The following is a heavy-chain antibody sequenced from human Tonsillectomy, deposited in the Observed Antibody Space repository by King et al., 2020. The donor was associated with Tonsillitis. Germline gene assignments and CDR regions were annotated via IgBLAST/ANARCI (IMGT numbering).Heavy chain of an antibody. Sequence: HVQPVESGGGVVQPGRSLSLSCAASGFSFSSNGMHWVRQAPGKGLEWVAVISFDGSNKNYADSVKGRFTISRDNSNNTLFLHMNSLRAEDTAVYYCARERLYSSGWGIDYWGQGALLSVSS. V-gene: IGHV3-33*05. CDR1: GFSFSSNG. CDR3: ARERLYSSGWGIDY. D-gene: IGHD6-19*01. CDR2: ISFDGSNK. J-gene: IGHJ4*02.